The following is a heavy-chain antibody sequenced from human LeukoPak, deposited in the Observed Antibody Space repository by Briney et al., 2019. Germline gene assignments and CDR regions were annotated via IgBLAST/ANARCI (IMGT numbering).Heavy chain of an antibody. Sequence: GGSLRLSCAASGFTFSSYAMSWVRQAPGKGLEWVAASSFSVGSTYYADSVKGRFTISRDNSKTTLYLQMNSLRAEDTAVYYCAKSSGYPYYFDYWGQGTLVTVSS. CDR3: AKSSGYPYYFDY. CDR2: SSFSVGST. D-gene: IGHD5-18*01. J-gene: IGHJ4*02. CDR1: GFTFSSYA. V-gene: IGHV3-23*01.